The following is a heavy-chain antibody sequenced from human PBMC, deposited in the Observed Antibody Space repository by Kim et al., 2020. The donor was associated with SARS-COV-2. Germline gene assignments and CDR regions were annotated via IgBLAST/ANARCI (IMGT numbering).Heavy chain of an antibody. CDR1: GGSISSGGYY. D-gene: IGHD3-22*01. CDR2: IYYSGST. V-gene: IGHV4-31*03. CDR3: ARARITMIVVVKYFDY. Sequence: SDTLSLTCTVSGGSISSGGYYWSWIRQHPGQGLEWIGYIYYSGSTYYNPSLKSRVTISVDTSKNQFSLKLSSVTAADTAVYYCARARITMIVVVKYFDYWGQGTLVTVSS. J-gene: IGHJ4*02.